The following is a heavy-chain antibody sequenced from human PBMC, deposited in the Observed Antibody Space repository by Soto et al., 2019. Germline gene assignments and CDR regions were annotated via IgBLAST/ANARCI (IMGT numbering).Heavy chain of an antibody. Sequence: GASVKLTWKACGYTITDNYVHWVRQAAGQGLEWMGWINPNSGGTKSAQKFQGRVTMTRDTSISTAYMELSRLRSDDTAVYYCARRKGDYYDSSGYHYYFDYWGQGTLVTVSS. CDR2: INPNSGGT. D-gene: IGHD3-22*01. CDR1: GYTITDNY. CDR3: ARRKGDYYDSSGYHYYFDY. J-gene: IGHJ4*02. V-gene: IGHV1-2*02.